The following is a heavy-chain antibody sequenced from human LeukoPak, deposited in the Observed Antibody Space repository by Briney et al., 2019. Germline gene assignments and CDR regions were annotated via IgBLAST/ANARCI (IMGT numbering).Heavy chain of an antibody. V-gene: IGHV1-2*02. J-gene: IGHJ6*03. CDR2: INPNSGGT. CDR1: GYTFTGYY. CDR3: ARDRNYDRYYYYYMDV. D-gene: IGHD3-3*01. Sequence: GASVPVSCKASGYTFTGYYMHWVRQAPGQGLEWMGWINPNSGGTNYAQKFQGRVTMTRGTSISTAYMELSRLRSDDTAVYYCARDRNYDRYYYYYMDVWGKGTTVTVSS.